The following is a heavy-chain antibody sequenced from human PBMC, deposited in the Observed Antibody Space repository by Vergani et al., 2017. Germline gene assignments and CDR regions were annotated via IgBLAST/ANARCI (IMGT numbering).Heavy chain of an antibody. V-gene: IGHV4-59*01. CDR1: GGSTSSYY. Sequence: QVQLQESGPRLVTPSETLSLTCTVSGGSTSSYYWSWIRQPPGKGLEWVGYIRSSGSTNYNPSLKSRLAMSVDTSKTQFSLKLQSVTAADTAVYYCARETQRGGXFDLWGRGTLVTVSS. CDR2: IRSSGST. J-gene: IGHJ2*01. CDR3: ARETQRGGXFDL. D-gene: IGHD2-15*01.